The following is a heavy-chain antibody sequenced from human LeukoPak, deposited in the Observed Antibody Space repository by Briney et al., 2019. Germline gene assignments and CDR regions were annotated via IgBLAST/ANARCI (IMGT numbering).Heavy chain of an antibody. J-gene: IGHJ4*02. D-gene: IGHD3-16*01. CDR1: GYTFTGYY. V-gene: IGHV1-2*02. CDR2: MNPNSGGT. Sequence: ASVKVSCKASGYTFTGYYMHWVRQAPGQGLEWMGWMNPNSGGTNYAQKFQGRVTMTRDTSITTAYMDLSSLRSDDTAVYYCAREGDTGFDYWGQGTLATVSS. CDR3: AREGDTGFDY.